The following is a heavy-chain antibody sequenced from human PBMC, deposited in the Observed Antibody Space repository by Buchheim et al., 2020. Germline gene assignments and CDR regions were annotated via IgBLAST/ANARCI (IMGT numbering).Heavy chain of an antibody. D-gene: IGHD3-10*01. V-gene: IGHV3-23*01. Sequence: EVQLLESGGDLVQPGGSLRLSCEASGFTFINYGLSWVRQAPGKGLEWVSGIDGGRYTTFYADSVKGWFTISRDNRKNTLYLQISGLRAEDTAVYYCAKRYYYGDGGAFDSWGQGTL. CDR1: GFTFINYG. J-gene: IGHJ4*02. CDR3: AKRYYYGDGGAFDS. CDR2: IDGGRYTT.